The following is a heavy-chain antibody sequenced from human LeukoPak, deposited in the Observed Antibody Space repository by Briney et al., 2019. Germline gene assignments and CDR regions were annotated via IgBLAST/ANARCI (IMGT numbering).Heavy chain of an antibody. D-gene: IGHD6-6*01. J-gene: IGHJ3*02. V-gene: IGHV1-18*01. CDR1: GYTFTSYG. Sequence: VASVKVSCKASGYTFTSYGISWVRQAPGQGLEWMGWISAYNGNTNYAQKLQGRVTMTTDTSTSTAYMELRSLRSEDTAVYYCARVVAARYDAFDIWGQGTMVTVSS. CDR3: ARVVAARYDAFDI. CDR2: ISAYNGNT.